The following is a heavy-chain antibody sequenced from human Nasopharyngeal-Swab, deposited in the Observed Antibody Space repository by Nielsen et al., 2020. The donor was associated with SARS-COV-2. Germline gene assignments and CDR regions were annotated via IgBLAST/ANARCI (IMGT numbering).Heavy chain of an antibody. CDR3: AKGDSYGDYSADY. J-gene: IGHJ4*02. Sequence: GESLKISCAASGFTFSSYGMHWVRQAPGKGLERVAVISYDGSNKYYADSVKGRFTISRDNSKNTLYLQMNSLRAEDTAVYYCAKGDSYGDYSADYWGQGTLVTVSS. V-gene: IGHV3-30*18. CDR1: GFTFSSYG. D-gene: IGHD4-17*01. CDR2: ISYDGSNK.